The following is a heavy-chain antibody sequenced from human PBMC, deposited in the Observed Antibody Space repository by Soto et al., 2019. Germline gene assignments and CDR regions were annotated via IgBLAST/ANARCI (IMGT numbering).Heavy chain of an antibody. D-gene: IGHD1-26*01. CDR1: GFTFSSYW. J-gene: IGHJ2*01. V-gene: IGHV3-74*01. CDR3: ARGGSLNWYFDL. CDR2: INSDGSST. Sequence: EVQLVESGGGLVQPGGSLRLSCAASGFTFSSYWMHWVRQAPGKGLVWFSRINSDGSSTSYADSVKGRFTISRDNAKNTLYLQMNRLRAEDTAVYYCARGGSLNWYFDLWGRGTLVTVSS.